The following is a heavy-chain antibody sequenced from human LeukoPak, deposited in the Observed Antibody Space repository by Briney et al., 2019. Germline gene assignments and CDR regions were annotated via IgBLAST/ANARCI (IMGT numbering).Heavy chain of an antibody. CDR3: ARGGSYLSAFDI. V-gene: IGHV3-64*01. Sequence: GGSLRLSCAASGFTFSSYAMHWVRQAPGKGLEYVSAISSNGDSTYYASSVKGRFTISRDNSKNTLYLQMNSLRAEDTAVYYCARGGSYLSAFDIWGQGTMVTVSS. D-gene: IGHD1-26*01. CDR2: ISSNGDST. CDR1: GFTFSSYA. J-gene: IGHJ3*02.